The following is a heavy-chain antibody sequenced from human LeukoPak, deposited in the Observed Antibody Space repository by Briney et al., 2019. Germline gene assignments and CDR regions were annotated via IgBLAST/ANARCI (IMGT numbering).Heavy chain of an antibody. CDR3: ASSGYAFYYMDV. J-gene: IGHJ6*03. CDR2: IYYSGST. Sequence: PSETLSLTCTVSGGSISSYYWSWIRQPPGKGLEWIGYIYYSGSTNYNPSLKSRVTISVDTSKNQFSLKLSSVTAADTAVYYCASSGYAFYYMDVWGKGTTLTISS. CDR1: GGSISSYY. D-gene: IGHD5-12*01. V-gene: IGHV4-59*01.